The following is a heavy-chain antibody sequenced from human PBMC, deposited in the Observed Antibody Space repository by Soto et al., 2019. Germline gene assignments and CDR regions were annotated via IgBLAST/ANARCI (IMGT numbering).Heavy chain of an antibody. V-gene: IGHV4-30-2*01. J-gene: IGHJ4*02. CDR1: GGSISSGGYS. D-gene: IGHD3-22*01. Sequence: PSETLSLTCAVSGGSISSGGYSWSWIRQPPGKGLEWIGYIYHSGSTYYNPSLKSRVTISVDTSKNQFSLKLSSVTAADTAVYYCARDYDSSGYPRYYFDYWGQGTLVTVSS. CDR2: IYHSGST. CDR3: ARDYDSSGYPRYYFDY.